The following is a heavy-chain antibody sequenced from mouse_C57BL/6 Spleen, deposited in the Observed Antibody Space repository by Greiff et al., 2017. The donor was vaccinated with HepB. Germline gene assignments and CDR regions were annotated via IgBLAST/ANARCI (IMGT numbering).Heavy chain of an antibody. Sequence: QVQLKESGPGLVQPSQSLSITCTVSGFSLTSYGVHWVRQSPGKGLEWLGVIWSGGSTDYNAAFISRLSISKDNSKSQVFFKMNSLQADDTAIYYCARRFYYDYDRGYAMDYWGQGTSVTVSS. CDR1: GFSLTSYG. CDR3: ARRFYYDYDRGYAMDY. D-gene: IGHD2-4*01. CDR2: IWSGGST. V-gene: IGHV2-2*01. J-gene: IGHJ4*01.